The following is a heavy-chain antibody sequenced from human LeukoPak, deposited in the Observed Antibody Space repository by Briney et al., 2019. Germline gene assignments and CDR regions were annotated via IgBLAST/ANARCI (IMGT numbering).Heavy chain of an antibody. Sequence: EGSLRLSCAASGFTFSSYSMNWVRQAPGKGLEWVSYISSSGSIIYYADSVKGRFTISRDNAKNSLYLQMNSLRDEDTALYYCARTVGLITQPSSLYFDLWGRGTLVTVSS. V-gene: IGHV3-48*02. CDR1: GFTFSSYS. CDR3: ARTVGLITQPSSLYFDL. D-gene: IGHD1-14*01. CDR2: ISSSGSII. J-gene: IGHJ2*01.